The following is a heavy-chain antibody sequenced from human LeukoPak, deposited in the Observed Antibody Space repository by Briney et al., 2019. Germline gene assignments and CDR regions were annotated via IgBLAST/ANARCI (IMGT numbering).Heavy chain of an antibody. V-gene: IGHV4-38-2*02. CDR3: ARNNSNGFDF. CDR1: GYSISGGYY. CDR2: LFQSVST. D-gene: IGHD6-19*01. Sequence: PSDTLSLTCTVSGYSISGGYYWGWIRQPPGKGLEWIGTLFQSVSTYYNPSLKSRVTTSVDTSKNQFSLKLSSVTAAGTAVYYCARNNSNGFDFWSQGTLVTVSS. J-gene: IGHJ4*02.